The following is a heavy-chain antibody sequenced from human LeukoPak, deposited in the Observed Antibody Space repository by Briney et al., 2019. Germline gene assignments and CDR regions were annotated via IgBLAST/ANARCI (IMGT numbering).Heavy chain of an antibody. CDR3: ARGDYYDSSGYYTYYFDY. J-gene: IGHJ4*02. CDR1: GGSFSGYY. D-gene: IGHD3-22*01. V-gene: IGHV4-34*01. CDR2: INHSGST. Sequence: PSETLSLTCAVYGGSFSGYYWSWIRQPPGKGLEWIGEINHSGSTNYNPSLKSRVTISVDTSKNQFSLKLSSVTAADTAVYYCARGDYYDSSGYYTYYFDYWGQGTLVTVSS.